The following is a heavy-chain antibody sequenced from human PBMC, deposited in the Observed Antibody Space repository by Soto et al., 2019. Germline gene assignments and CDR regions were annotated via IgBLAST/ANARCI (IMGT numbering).Heavy chain of an antibody. Sequence: QVQLVQSGAEVKKPGSSVKVSCKASGGTFSSYAISWVRQARGQGLEWMGGIIPIFGTANYAQKFQGRVTITADESTSTAYMELSSLRSEDTAVYYCASHGITGTWVYYYGMDVWGQGTTVTVSS. V-gene: IGHV1-69*12. J-gene: IGHJ6*02. D-gene: IGHD1-7*01. CDR3: ASHGITGTWVYYYGMDV. CDR1: GGTFSSYA. CDR2: IIPIFGTA.